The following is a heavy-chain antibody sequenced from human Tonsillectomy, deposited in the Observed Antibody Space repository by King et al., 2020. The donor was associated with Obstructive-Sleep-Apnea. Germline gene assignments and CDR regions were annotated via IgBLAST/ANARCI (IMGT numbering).Heavy chain of an antibody. Sequence: QLQESGPGLVKPSETLSLTCTVSGGSVSNYNDYWTWIRQPPGEGLEWIGYIPYSGTTTYNPSLNGRVTISINTSKNQFSLRLSPVTAADTALYYCARETYYDFLTTYYFDYWGQGTLVTVSS. J-gene: IGHJ4*02. V-gene: IGHV4-61*01. CDR3: ARETYYDFLTTYYFDY. CDR2: IPYSGTT. CDR1: GGSVSNYNDY. D-gene: IGHD3-9*01.